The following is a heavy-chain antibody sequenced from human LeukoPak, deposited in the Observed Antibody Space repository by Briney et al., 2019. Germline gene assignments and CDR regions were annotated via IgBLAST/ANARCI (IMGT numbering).Heavy chain of an antibody. CDR2: ISAYNGNT. CDR1: GYTFTSYG. J-gene: IGHJ4*02. V-gene: IGHV1-18*01. Sequence: ASVKVSCKASGYTFTSYGISWVRQAPGQGLEWMGWISAYNGNTNYAQKFQDRVSVTTDTSTNTAYMELRSLRSDDTAVYYCARAYGSGNYYIFPADYWGQGSLVTVSS. D-gene: IGHD3-10*01. CDR3: ARAYGSGNYYIFPADY.